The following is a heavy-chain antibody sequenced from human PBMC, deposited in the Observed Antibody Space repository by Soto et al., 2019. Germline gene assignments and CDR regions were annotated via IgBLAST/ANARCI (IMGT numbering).Heavy chain of an antibody. CDR2: ISDDGTIT. CDR3: ATAVDYDFWSGTTHYGMDV. Sequence: LXLSCAASQLTFSQYWMHWVRQAPGQGLVWVSRISDDGTITDYADSVKGRFTVSRDNARNTHSLQMNSLRSEDTAVYFCATAVDYDFWSGTTHYGMDVWGQGTTVTVSS. J-gene: IGHJ6*02. V-gene: IGHV3-74*01. CDR1: QLTFSQYW. D-gene: IGHD3-3*01.